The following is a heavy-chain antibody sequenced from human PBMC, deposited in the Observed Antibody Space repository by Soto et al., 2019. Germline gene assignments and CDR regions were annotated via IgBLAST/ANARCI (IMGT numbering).Heavy chain of an antibody. CDR3: ARDTGDGTFDF. CDR2: INAGYGNT. Sequence: KVSCKASGYTFSSYAMHWVRQAPGQRLEWMGWINAGYGNTKSSQKFQDRVTISRDTSASTAYMELTSLRSEDTAVYYCARDTGDGTFDFWGQGTLVTVSS. V-gene: IGHV1-3*01. D-gene: IGHD7-27*01. J-gene: IGHJ4*02. CDR1: GYTFSSYA.